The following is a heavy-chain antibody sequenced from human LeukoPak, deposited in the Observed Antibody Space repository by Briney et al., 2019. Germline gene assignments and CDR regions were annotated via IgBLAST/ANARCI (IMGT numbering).Heavy chain of an antibody. CDR1: GGSISSSSYY. D-gene: IGHD3-3*01. Sequence: SETLSLTCTVSGGSISSSSYYWGWIRQPPGKGLEWIGSIYYSGSTYYNPTLKSRVTISVDTSKNQFSLKLSSVTAADTAVYYCARLVYYDFWSGYSPIDYWGQGTLVTVSS. V-gene: IGHV4-39*01. CDR2: IYYSGST. J-gene: IGHJ4*02. CDR3: ARLVYYDFWSGYSPIDY.